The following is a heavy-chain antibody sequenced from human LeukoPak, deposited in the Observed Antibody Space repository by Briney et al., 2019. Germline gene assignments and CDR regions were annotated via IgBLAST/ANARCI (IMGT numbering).Heavy chain of an antibody. J-gene: IGHJ1*01. D-gene: IGHD4-11*01. CDR2: ISGSGGST. CDR1: GFTFSIYA. V-gene: IGHV3-23*01. Sequence: GASLRLSCAASGFTFSIYAMSWARQAPGKGREWVSAISGSGGSTYYAESVKGRFTISRDNSKNTLYLQMNSLRDEDTAVYYCAKGYSGYFQHWGEGTLVTVSS. CDR3: AKGYSGYFQH.